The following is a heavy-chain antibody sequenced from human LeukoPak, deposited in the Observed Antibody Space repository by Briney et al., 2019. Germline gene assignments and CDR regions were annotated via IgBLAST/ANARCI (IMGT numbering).Heavy chain of an antibody. CDR2: ISSSSSYI. Sequence: GGSLRLSCAASGFTFSRDSMNWVRQAPGKGREWVSSISSSSSYIYYGDSVKGRFTISRDNAKNSLYLQMNSLRAEDTAVYYCAKDRSAPHMLWNALDIWGQGTMVTVSS. J-gene: IGHJ3*02. CDR1: GFTFSRDS. D-gene: IGHD2-8*01. V-gene: IGHV3-21*01. CDR3: AKDRSAPHMLWNALDI.